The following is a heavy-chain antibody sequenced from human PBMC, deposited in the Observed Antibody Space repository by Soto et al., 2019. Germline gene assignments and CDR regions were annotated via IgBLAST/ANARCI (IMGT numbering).Heavy chain of an antibody. V-gene: IGHV1-3*01. D-gene: IGHD3-16*01. CDR2: INAGNGNT. J-gene: IGHJ6*02. CDR1: GYTFTSYA. CDR3: ASLPRTIPLGAHGMDV. Sequence: GASVKVSCKASGYTFTSYAMHWVRQAPGQRLEWMGWINAGNGNTKYSQKFQGRVTITRDTSASTAYMELSSLRSEDTAVYYCASLPRTIPLGAHGMDVWGQGTTVTVSS.